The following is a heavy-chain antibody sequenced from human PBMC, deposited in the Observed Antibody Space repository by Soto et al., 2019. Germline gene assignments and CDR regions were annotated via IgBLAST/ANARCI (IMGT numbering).Heavy chain of an antibody. CDR1: GFPFSGSW. V-gene: IGHV3-7*01. D-gene: IGHD1-20*01. Sequence: VGFLRLSCAASGFPFSGSWMRWVRQAPGKGLEWVAVINPDGSTKHYVDSVNGRFTISRDNSKNSLFLQMNSLRDEDTGVFFCARDRAYMAVDYWGQGIQVTVSS. CDR3: ARDRAYMAVDY. J-gene: IGHJ4*02. CDR2: INPDGSTK.